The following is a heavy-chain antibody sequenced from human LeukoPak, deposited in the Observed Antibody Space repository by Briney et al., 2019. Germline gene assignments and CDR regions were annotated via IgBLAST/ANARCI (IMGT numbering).Heavy chain of an antibody. CDR2: ISRNGGDT. CDR1: GFNFSSYA. V-gene: IGHV3-64*01. Sequence: GGSLRLSCTASGFNFSSYAVHWVRQGPGKGLEFVSAISRNGGDTSYGNSVRGRFIISRDNSKNTVYLQMGSLRSEDAGVYYCARIPEYWGQGTLVAVSS. CDR3: ARIPEY. J-gene: IGHJ4*02.